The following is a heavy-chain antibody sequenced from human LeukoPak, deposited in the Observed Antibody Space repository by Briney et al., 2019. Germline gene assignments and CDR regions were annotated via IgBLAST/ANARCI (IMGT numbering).Heavy chain of an antibody. D-gene: IGHD2-21*01. CDR3: GRVVPTGRAFDN. J-gene: IGHJ3*02. CDR2: INHSGST. CDR1: VGSFSGYY. V-gene: IGHV4-34*01. Sequence: SETLSLTCAVYVGSFSGYYWSWIRQPPGKGLEWIGEINHSGSTNYNSSLKSRVIMSLDTTKNQVSLRLDSVTAADTAVYYCGRVVPTGRAFDNWGHGTLVTVSS.